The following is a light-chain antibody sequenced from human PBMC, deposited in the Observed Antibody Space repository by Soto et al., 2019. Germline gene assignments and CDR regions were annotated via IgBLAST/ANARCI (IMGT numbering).Light chain of an antibody. J-gene: IGKJ1*01. CDR2: DAS. CDR3: QQYDNLHPKWT. Sequence: DIQMTQSPSSLSASVGNRVTITCQASQDIATYLNWYQQKPGKAPNLLIYDASNLETGVPSRFSGGGSGTHFTFTISNLQPEDIATYYCQQYDNLHPKWTFGQGTKVDIX. CDR1: QDIATY. V-gene: IGKV1-33*01.